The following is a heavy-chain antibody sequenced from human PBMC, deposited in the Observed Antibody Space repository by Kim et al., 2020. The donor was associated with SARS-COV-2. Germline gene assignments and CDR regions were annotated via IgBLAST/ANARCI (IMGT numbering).Heavy chain of an antibody. J-gene: IGHJ6*02. CDR1: GYTFTSYY. CDR3: ARSGLGVLYYNGMDV. Sequence: ASVKVSCKASGYTFTSYYMHWVRQAPGQGLEWMGIINPSGGSTSYAQKFQGRVTMTRDTSTSTVYMELSSLRSEDTAVYYCARSGLGVLYYNGMDVWGQGTTVTVSS. CDR2: INPSGGST. D-gene: IGHD1-26*01. V-gene: IGHV1-46*01.